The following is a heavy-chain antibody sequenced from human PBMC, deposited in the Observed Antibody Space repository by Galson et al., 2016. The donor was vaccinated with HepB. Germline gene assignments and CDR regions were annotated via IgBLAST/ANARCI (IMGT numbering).Heavy chain of an antibody. Sequence: SLRLSCAASGFTFGSYAMHWVRQAPGKGLDWVAVISYDGSNTYYADSVKGRFTISRDNFKNTLYLRMNSLRAEETAVYFCARDRGISGTPLYWGQGTLVTVSS. V-gene: IGHV3-30-3*01. J-gene: IGHJ4*02. CDR1: GFTFGSYA. CDR3: ARDRGISGTPLY. D-gene: IGHD1-20*01. CDR2: ISYDGSNT.